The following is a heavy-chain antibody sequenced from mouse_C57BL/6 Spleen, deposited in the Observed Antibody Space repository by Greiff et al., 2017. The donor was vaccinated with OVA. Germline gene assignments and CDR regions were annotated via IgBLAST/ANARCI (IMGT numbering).Heavy chain of an antibody. CDR3: AREGGAQASDY. J-gene: IGHJ2*01. D-gene: IGHD3-2*02. Sequence: EVQLQQSGPELVKPGASVKISCKASGYTFTDYYMNWVKQSHGKSLEWIGDINPNNGGTSYNQKFKGKATLTVDKSSSTAYMELRSLTSEDSAVYYCAREGGAQASDYWGQGTTLTVSS. CDR2: INPNNGGT. CDR1: GYTFTDYY. V-gene: IGHV1-26*01.